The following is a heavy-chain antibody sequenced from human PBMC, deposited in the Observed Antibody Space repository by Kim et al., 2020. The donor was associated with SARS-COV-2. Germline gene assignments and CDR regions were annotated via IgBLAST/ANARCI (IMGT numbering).Heavy chain of an antibody. J-gene: IGHJ6*03. CDR2: IYPGDSDT. CDR1: GYSFTSYW. V-gene: IGHV5-51*01. Sequence: GESLKISCKGSGYSFTSYWIGWVRQMPGKGLEWMGIIYPGDSDTRYSPSFQGQVTISADKSISTAYLQWSSLKASDTAMYYCARRGSSPGYYYYYMDVWGKGTTVTVSS. D-gene: IGHD6-6*01. CDR3: ARRGSSPGYYYYYMDV.